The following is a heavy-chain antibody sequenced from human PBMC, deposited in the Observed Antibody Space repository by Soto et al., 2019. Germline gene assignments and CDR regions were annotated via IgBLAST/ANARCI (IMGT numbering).Heavy chain of an antibody. Sequence: EVQLLESGGGLVQPGGSLRLSCAASGVTVSSYAMSWVRQTPGKGLAWVSTLSGSGGTPYYAESVKGQFTISRDNAKSTLYLEMNSLRAEDTAVYDCATDHGTYGPNWTDSWGQGALVTVSS. CDR3: ATDHGTYGPNWTDS. CDR1: GVTVSSYA. D-gene: IGHD3-10*01. J-gene: IGHJ5*01. CDR2: LSGSGGTP. V-gene: IGHV3-23*01.